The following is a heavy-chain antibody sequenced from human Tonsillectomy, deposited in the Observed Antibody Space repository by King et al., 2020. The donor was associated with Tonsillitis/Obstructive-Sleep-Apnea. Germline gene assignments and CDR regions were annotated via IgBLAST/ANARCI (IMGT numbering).Heavy chain of an antibody. CDR2: IFSNDER. Sequence: TLQESGPVLVKPTETLTLTCTVSGFSLSNSTMGVSWIRRPPGKALGWLAHIFSNDERSFNTSLNDRLTISKDTSRSQVVLTMTNMDPVDTATYYCARTYCPGGACYRSCYYYMDVWGEGTTVTVSS. D-gene: IGHD2-8*02. V-gene: IGHV2-26*01. CDR3: ARTYCPGGACYRSCYYYMDV. J-gene: IGHJ6*03. CDR1: GFSLSNSTMG.